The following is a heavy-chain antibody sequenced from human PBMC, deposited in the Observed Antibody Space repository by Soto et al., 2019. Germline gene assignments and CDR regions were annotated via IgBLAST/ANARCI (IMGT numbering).Heavy chain of an antibody. V-gene: IGHV3-21*01. CDR2: ISSSGTYI. Sequence: EVQLVESGGGLVKPGGSLRLSCAASGFTFSTYSLTWVRQAPGKGLEWVSSISSSGTYIFYADSVKGRFTISRDTAQNSLFLQMNSLRADDTAVYFCARDRARTTNAFDIWGQGTMVTVSS. J-gene: IGHJ3*02. CDR3: ARDRARTTNAFDI. D-gene: IGHD3-10*01. CDR1: GFTFSTYS.